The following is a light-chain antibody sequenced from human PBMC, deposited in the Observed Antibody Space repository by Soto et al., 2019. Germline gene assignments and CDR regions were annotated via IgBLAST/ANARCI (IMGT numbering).Light chain of an antibody. CDR3: ATWDDSLNGHV. CDR1: SSNIGNND. J-gene: IGLJ3*02. Sequence: QSVLTQPLSVSEAPGQRVTISCSGGSSNIGNNDVDWYQQLPGKAPKLLIYHDDLLPSGVSDRFSGSKSGTSASLAISEIQSEDEADYYCATWDDSLNGHVFGGGTK. V-gene: IGLV1-36*01. CDR2: HDD.